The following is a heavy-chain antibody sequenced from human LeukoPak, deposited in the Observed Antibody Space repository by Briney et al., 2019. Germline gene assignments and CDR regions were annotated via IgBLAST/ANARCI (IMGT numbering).Heavy chain of an antibody. CDR2: ISGSGGSP. CDR1: GFTFSGYA. J-gene: IGHJ4*02. V-gene: IGHV3-23*01. CDR3: AKRRGEVPTASLDY. D-gene: IGHD2-2*01. Sequence: GGSLRLSCAASGFTFSGYAMSWVRQATGKGLEWVSSISGSGGSPSYADSVKGRFTISRDNSKNTLYLQMNSLRAEDTAMYYCAKRRGEVPTASLDYWGQGTLVTVSS.